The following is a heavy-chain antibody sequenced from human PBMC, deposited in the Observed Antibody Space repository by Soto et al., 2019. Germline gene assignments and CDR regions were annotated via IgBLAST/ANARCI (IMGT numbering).Heavy chain of an antibody. CDR2: IYRTGST. CDR1: GGSFTSNNW. D-gene: IGHD1-7*01. V-gene: IGHV4-4*02. CDR3: ASRDPGTSVDY. Sequence: SETLSLTRAVSGGSFTSNNWWTWVRQPPGQGLEWIGEIYRTGSTNYNPSLKSRVTISLDKSENQFSLKVTSLTAADTAVYYCASRDPGTSVDYWGQGTLVTVSS. J-gene: IGHJ4*02.